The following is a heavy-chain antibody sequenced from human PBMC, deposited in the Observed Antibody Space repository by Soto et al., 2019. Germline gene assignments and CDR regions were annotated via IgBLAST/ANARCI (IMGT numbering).Heavy chain of an antibody. V-gene: IGHV4-31*03. CDR3: ARDNFRYCSGGSCPDGYFDY. D-gene: IGHD2-15*01. J-gene: IGHJ4*02. CDR1: GGSISSGGYY. Sequence: PSETLSLTCTVSGGSISSGGYYWSWIRQHPGKGLEWIGYIYYSGSTYYNPSLKSRVTISVDTSKNQFSLKLSSVTAADTAVYYCARDNFRYCSGGSCPDGYFDYWGQGTLVTVSS. CDR2: IYYSGST.